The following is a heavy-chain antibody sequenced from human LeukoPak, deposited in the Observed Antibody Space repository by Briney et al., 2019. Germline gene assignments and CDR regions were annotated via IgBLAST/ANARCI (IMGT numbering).Heavy chain of an antibody. CDR1: GGSITGHY. D-gene: IGHD3-22*01. J-gene: IGHJ4*02. CDR2: IYTNEYT. V-gene: IGHV4-4*07. Sequence: SETLSLTCTVSGGSITGHYWSWIRQPAGKGLEWIGRIYTNEYTNYNPSLKSRVTISVDTSKNQFSLKLSSVTAADTAVYYCARFSDSSGYSWGQGTLVTVSS. CDR3: ARFSDSSGYS.